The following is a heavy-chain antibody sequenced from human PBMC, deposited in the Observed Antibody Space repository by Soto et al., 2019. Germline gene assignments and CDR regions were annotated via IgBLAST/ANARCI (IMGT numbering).Heavy chain of an antibody. CDR3: ARASYCSGGSCYYYYYMDV. J-gene: IGHJ6*03. V-gene: IGHV3-48*01. CDR2: ISSSSSTI. D-gene: IGHD2-15*01. CDR1: GFTFSSYS. Sequence: GGSMRLSCAAAGFTFSSYSRNWVSQTTGKGLEWVSYISSSSSTIYYADSVKGRFTISRDNAKNSLYLQMNSLRAEDTAVYYCARASYCSGGSCYYYYYMDVWGKGTTVTVSS.